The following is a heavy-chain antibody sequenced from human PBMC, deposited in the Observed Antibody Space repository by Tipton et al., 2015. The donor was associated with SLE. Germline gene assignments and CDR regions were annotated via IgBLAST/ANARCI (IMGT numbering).Heavy chain of an antibody. J-gene: IGHJ3*02. CDR2: IYYSGST. CDR3: AKEGGSESHDGFDI. D-gene: IGHD3-10*01. CDR1: GGSISSSSYY. Sequence: TLSLTCTVSGGSISSSSYYWGWIRQPPGKGLEWIGSIYYSGSTYYNPSLKSRVTISVDTSKNQFSLKLSSVTAADTAVYYCAKEGGSESHDGFDIWGQGTMVTVSS. V-gene: IGHV4-39*07.